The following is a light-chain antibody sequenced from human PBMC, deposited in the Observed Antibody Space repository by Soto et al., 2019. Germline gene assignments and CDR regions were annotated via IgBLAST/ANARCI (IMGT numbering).Light chain of an antibody. CDR2: GAS. J-gene: IGKJ5*01. CDR1: ESFSRDY. V-gene: IGKV3-20*01. CDR3: QQHETLIT. Sequence: EIVLTQSPDTLSVSPGERVTLSCTASESFSRDYLVWYLQKPGQPPRLLIQGASYRATGIPDRFSGSGFRTDFNFTLTISRLEPEDFAVYYCQQHETLITFGQGTRLEIK.